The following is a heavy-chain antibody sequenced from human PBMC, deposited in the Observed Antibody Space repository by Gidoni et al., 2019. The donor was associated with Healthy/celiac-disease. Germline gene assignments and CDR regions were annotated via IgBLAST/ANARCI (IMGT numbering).Heavy chain of an antibody. CDR2: ISYDGSNK. Sequence: QVQLVASGGGVFQPGRSLRLSCAASGFTFSSSAMHWVRPAPGKGLEWVTVISYDGSNKYYADSVKGRFTISRDNSKNTLYLQMNSLRAEDTAVYYCAREGGYSYGYLDYWGQGTLVTVSS. CDR1: GFTFSSSA. J-gene: IGHJ4*02. CDR3: AREGGYSYGYLDY. V-gene: IGHV3-30*01. D-gene: IGHD5-18*01.